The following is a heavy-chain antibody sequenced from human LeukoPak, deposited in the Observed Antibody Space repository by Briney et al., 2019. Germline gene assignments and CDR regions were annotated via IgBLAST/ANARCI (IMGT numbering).Heavy chain of an antibody. CDR3: AKDSAALVAYYYGMDL. Sequence: GGSLRLSCEASGFTVSSTHMVWVRQAPGKGLEWVSVTYTGGNSYYAGSVQGRFIISRDNSKNTLYLQMNSLRAEDTAVYHCAKDSAALVAYYYGMDLWGHGTTVTASS. V-gene: IGHV3-53*05. CDR1: GFTVSSTH. CDR2: TYTGGNS. J-gene: IGHJ6*02. D-gene: IGHD2-15*01.